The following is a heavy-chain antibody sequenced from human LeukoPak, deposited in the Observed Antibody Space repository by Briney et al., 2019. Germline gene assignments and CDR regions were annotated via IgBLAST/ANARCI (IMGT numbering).Heavy chain of an antibody. D-gene: IGHD7-27*01. CDR2: IYYGGST. V-gene: IGHV4-59*01. Sequence: SETLSLTCTVSGGSISSYYWSWIRQPPGKGLEWIGYIYYGGSTNYNPSLKSRVIISVDTSKNQFSLKLSSVTAADTAVYYCARAVKNGEFDYWGQGTLVTVPS. CDR3: ARAVKNGEFDY. J-gene: IGHJ4*02. CDR1: GGSISSYY.